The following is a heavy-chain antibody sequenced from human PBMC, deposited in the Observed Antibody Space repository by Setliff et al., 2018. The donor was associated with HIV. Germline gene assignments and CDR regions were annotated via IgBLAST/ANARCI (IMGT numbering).Heavy chain of an antibody. CDR2: ISASSVNT. Sequence: GASVKVSCKASGYTFINYHITWVRQAPGQGLEWVGSISASSVNTNYTHGRVTMTTDISTSTAYMELRSLRSDDSAVYYCARVPVSSYYYYMDVWGKGTTVTVSS. CDR1: GYTFINYH. D-gene: IGHD6-13*01. CDR3: ARVPVSSYYYYMDV. V-gene: IGHV1-18*01. J-gene: IGHJ6*03.